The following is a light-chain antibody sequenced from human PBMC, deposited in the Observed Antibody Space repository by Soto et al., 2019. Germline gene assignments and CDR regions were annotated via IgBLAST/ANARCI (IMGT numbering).Light chain of an antibody. V-gene: IGKV3-11*01. CDR2: DAS. J-gene: IGKJ1*01. CDR1: ETVATN. CDR3: QQRYNWPPT. Sequence: EVVRTQSPATLSVSPGERATFPCRASETVATNLAWYQQKAGQAPRLLIYDASHRATGIPARFSGSGSGTDFTLTINSLEPEDFALYYCQQRYNWPPTFGQGTKVDIK.